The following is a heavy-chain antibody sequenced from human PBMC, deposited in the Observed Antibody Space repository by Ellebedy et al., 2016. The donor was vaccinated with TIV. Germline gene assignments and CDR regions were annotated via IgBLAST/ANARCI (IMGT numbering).Heavy chain of an antibody. Sequence: GESLKISXAASGFTFSSYSMNWVRQAPGKGLEWVSSISSSSSYIYYADSVKGRFTISRDNAKNSLYLQMNSLRAEDTAVYYCARDLGPWRDDYYYGMDVWGQGTTVTVSS. D-gene: IGHD3-16*01. CDR3: ARDLGPWRDDYYYGMDV. CDR1: GFTFSSYS. J-gene: IGHJ6*02. V-gene: IGHV3-21*01. CDR2: ISSSSSYI.